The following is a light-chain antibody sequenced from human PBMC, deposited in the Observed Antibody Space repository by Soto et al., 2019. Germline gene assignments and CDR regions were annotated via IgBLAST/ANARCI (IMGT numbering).Light chain of an antibody. CDR3: QKYNSAPWT. CDR2: AAS. Sequence: DIQMTQSPSSLSASVGDRVTITCRASQGISNYLAWYQQKPGKVPKLLIYAASTVQSGVPSRFSGSGYGTDFTLTISSLQPEDVATYYCQKYNSAPWTFGQGTKVEIK. V-gene: IGKV1-27*01. CDR1: QGISNY. J-gene: IGKJ1*01.